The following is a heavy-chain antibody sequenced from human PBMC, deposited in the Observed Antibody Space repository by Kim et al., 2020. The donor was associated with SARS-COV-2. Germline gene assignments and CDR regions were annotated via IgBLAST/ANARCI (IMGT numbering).Heavy chain of an antibody. J-gene: IGHJ6*02. CDR3: AKDRAQTRITMIGYGMDV. D-gene: IGHD3-22*01. CDR1: GFTFSNYA. Sequence: GGSLRLSCAASGFTFSNYAMNWVRQAPGKGLEWVSAISGSGGSTYYADSVKGRFNISRDNSKNTLYLQMNSLRAEDTAVYYCAKDRAQTRITMIGYGMDVWGQGTTVTVSS. CDR2: ISGSGGST. V-gene: IGHV3-23*01.